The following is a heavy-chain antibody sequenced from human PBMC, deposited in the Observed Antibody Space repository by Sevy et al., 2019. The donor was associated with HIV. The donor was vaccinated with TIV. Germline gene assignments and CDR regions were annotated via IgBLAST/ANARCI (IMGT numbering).Heavy chain of an antibody. CDR1: GYTFTGYY. Sequence: ASVKVSCKASGYTFTGYYMHWVRQAPGQGLEWMGWINPNSGGTNNPQKFQGRVTMTRDTSISTAYMELSRLRSDDTAMYYSASSHPQWLIHYFQHWGQGTLVTVSS. J-gene: IGHJ1*01. CDR3: ASSHPQWLIHYFQH. D-gene: IGHD6-19*01. V-gene: IGHV1-2*02. CDR2: INPNSGGT.